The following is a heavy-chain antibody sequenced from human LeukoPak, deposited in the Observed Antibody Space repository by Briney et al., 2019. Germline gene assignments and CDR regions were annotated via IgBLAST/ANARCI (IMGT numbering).Heavy chain of an antibody. CDR3: ARGTLKAAATDFDY. Sequence: GGSLRLSCAASGFTFDDYCMSWVRQAPGKGLEWVAGINLNGGSTGYADAVKGRFTISRDNAKNSMYLKMNSLRAEDTALYYCARGTLKAAATDFDYWGQGTLVTVSS. CDR2: INLNGGST. V-gene: IGHV3-20*04. CDR1: GFTFDDYC. J-gene: IGHJ4*02. D-gene: IGHD6-13*01.